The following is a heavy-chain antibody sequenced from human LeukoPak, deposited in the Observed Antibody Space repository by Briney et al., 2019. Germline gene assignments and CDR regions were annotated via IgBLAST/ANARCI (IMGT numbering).Heavy chain of an antibody. CDR3: ARDDWGVWDFDY. Sequence: ASVKVSCKASGYTFTSYGISWVRQATGQGLEWMGWISAYNGNTNYAQKLQGRVTMTTDTSTSTAYMELRSLRSDDTAVYYCARDDWGVWDFDYWGQGTLVTVSS. CDR2: ISAYNGNT. CDR1: GYTFTSYG. J-gene: IGHJ4*02. V-gene: IGHV1-18*01. D-gene: IGHD3-16*01.